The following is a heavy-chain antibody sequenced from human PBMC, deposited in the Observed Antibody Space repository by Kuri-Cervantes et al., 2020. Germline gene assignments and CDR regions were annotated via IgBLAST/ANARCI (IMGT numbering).Heavy chain of an antibody. D-gene: IGHD3-10*01. CDR2: ISSSSSYI. CDR3: ARNYGSNSGAFDY. V-gene: IGHV3-21*01. CDR1: GFTVSSNY. Sequence: ETLSLTCAASGFTVSSNYMNWVRQAPGKGLEWVSSISSSSSYIYYADSVKGRFTISRDNAKNSLYLQMNSLRVEDTAVYYCARNYGSNSGAFDYWGQGTLVTVSS. J-gene: IGHJ4*02.